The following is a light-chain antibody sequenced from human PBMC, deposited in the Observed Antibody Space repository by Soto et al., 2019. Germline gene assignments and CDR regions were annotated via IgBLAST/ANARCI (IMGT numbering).Light chain of an antibody. CDR2: GAS. Sequence: EVVMTQSPATLSVSPGEGVTLSCRANQGIGDTLAWYQHKPGQTPRLLIYGASSRATGIPDRFSGSGSGTDFTLTISRLEPEDFAVYYCQQYGSSPITFGQGTRLEIK. V-gene: IGKV3-20*01. CDR1: QGIGDT. J-gene: IGKJ5*01. CDR3: QQYGSSPIT.